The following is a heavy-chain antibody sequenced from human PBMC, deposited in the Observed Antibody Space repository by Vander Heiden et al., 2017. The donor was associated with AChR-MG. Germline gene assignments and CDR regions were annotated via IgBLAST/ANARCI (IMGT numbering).Heavy chain of an antibody. CDR2: ISGSGGST. Sequence: AASGFTFSSYAMSWVRQAPGKGLEWVSAISGSGGSTYYADSVKGRFTISRDNSKNTLYLQMNSLRAEDTAVYYCAKDLGDYYYYGMDVWGQGTTVTVSS. J-gene: IGHJ6*02. V-gene: IGHV3-23*01. CDR1: GFTFSSYA. CDR3: AKDLGDYYYYGMDV. D-gene: IGHD3-16*01.